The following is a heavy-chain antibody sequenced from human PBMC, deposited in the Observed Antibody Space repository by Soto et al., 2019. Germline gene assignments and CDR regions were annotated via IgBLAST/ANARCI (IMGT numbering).Heavy chain of an antibody. Sequence: ASVKVSCKTSGYTFSSYGITWVRQAPGQPLEWLGWISLYSDGTNYAQKFQGRVSMTTDTSTTTAYMELRSLRSDDTAVYYCARVVPGAEAWFGPWGQGTLVTVSS. CDR1: GYTFSSYG. CDR2: ISLYSDGT. D-gene: IGHD2-2*01. J-gene: IGHJ5*02. CDR3: ARVVPGAEAWFGP. V-gene: IGHV1-18*01.